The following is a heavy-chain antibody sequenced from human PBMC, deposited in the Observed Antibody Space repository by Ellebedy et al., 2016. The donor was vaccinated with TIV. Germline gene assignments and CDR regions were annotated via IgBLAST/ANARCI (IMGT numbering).Heavy chain of an antibody. Sequence: MPGGSLRLSCTVSGGSISSYYWSRIRPPPGKGPEWIGYIYYSGSTNYNPSLKSRVTISVDTSKNQFSLKLSSVTAADTAVYYCARDLYSGLNWFDPWGQGTLVTVSS. CDR2: IYYSGST. V-gene: IGHV4-59*01. D-gene: IGHD5-12*01. J-gene: IGHJ5*02. CDR1: GGSISSYY. CDR3: ARDLYSGLNWFDP.